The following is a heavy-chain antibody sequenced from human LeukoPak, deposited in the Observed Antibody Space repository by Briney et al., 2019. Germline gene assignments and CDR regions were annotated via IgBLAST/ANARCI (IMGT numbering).Heavy chain of an antibody. D-gene: IGHD6-19*01. CDR1: GYTFTSNG. Sequence: GASVKVSCKASGYTFTSNGISWVRQAPGQGLEWMGWIGAYNGNTNYEQKLQGRVIMTRNTSISTVYMELSSLRSEDTALYYCARGLSSGWYYFDYWGQGTLVTVSS. CDR2: IGAYNGNT. CDR3: ARGLSSGWYYFDY. V-gene: IGHV1-18*01. J-gene: IGHJ4*02.